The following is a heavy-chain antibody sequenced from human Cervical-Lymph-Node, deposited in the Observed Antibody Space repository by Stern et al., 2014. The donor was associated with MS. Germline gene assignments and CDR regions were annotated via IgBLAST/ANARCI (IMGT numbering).Heavy chain of an antibody. D-gene: IGHD5-12*01. CDR3: ASSGYSGYDPSGHFAY. Sequence: VQLVESGAEVKKPGSSVKVSCKASGYTLTGYYMHWVRQAPGQGLEWMGRFNHIGGSINYAQKFQGRVTLTRGTSISTAYMELSRLRSDDTAVYYCASSGYSGYDPSGHFAYWGQGTLVTVSS. V-gene: IGHV1-2*06. CDR1: GYTLTGYY. J-gene: IGHJ4*02. CDR2: FNHIGGSI.